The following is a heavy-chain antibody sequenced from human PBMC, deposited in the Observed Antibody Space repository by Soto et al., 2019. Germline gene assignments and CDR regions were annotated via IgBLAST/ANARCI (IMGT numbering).Heavy chain of an antibody. V-gene: IGHV1-2*04. D-gene: IGHD6-6*01. CDR1: GYTFTGYY. J-gene: IGHJ4*02. Sequence: GASVKVSCKASGYTFTGYYMHWVRQAPGQGLEWMGWINPNSGGTNYAQKFQGWVTMTRDTSTSTAYMELRSLRSDDTAVYYCARDFWYSSSSESDYWGQGTLVTVSS. CDR2: INPNSGGT. CDR3: ARDFWYSSSSESDY.